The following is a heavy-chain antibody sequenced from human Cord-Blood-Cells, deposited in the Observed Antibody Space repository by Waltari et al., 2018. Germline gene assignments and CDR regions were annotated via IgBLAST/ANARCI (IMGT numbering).Heavy chain of an antibody. CDR1: GYSISSGYY. CDR3: ATKYGSGSYYYYYGMDV. V-gene: IGHV4-38-2*01. D-gene: IGHD3-10*01. CDR2: IYHCGST. J-gene: IGHJ6*02. Sequence: QVQLQESGPGLVKPSETLSLTCAVSGYSISSGYYWGWIRQPPGKGLEWIGSIYHCGSTYYNPSLKSRVTISVDTSKNQFSLKLSSVTAADTAVYYCATKYGSGSYYYYYGMDVWGQGTTVTVSS.